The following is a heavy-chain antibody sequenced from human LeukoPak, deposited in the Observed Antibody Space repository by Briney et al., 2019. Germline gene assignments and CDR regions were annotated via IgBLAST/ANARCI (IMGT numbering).Heavy chain of an antibody. V-gene: IGHV3-33*01. J-gene: IGHJ4*02. Sequence: PGRSLRLSCVASGFSFSSYGMHWVRQAPGKGLEWVAVIWYDGSKKYYADSVKGRFTISRDNVKNTLYLQMNSLRAEDTAVYYCARDPFDGDSRWDFWGQGTLVTVSS. D-gene: IGHD4-17*01. CDR2: IWYDGSKK. CDR1: GFSFSSYG. CDR3: ARDPFDGDSRWDF.